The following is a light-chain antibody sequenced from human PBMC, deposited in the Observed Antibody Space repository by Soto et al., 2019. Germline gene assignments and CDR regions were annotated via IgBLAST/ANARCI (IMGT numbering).Light chain of an antibody. CDR1: QSVSSSY. CDR2: GAS. V-gene: IGKV3D-20*02. CDR3: QVRTNWSIA. Sequence: ENVFTQSPGTPALSPGERATLSWSASQSVSSSYLAWYQHKPGQAPRFLIYGASTRATGIPARFSGTGSGTDFTLTINNLEPEDFAVYYCQVRTNWSIAFGRGTRLEIK. J-gene: IGKJ5*01.